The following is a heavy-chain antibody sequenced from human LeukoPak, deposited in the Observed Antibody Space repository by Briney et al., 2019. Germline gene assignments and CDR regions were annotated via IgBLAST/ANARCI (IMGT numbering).Heavy chain of an antibody. CDR3: ARARYCSTSCYSDY. J-gene: IGHJ4*02. CDR1: GGSISSGDYY. V-gene: IGHV4-61*08. Sequence: SETLSLTCTVSGGSISSGDYYWSWIRQPPGKGLEWIGYIYYSGSTNYNPSLKSRVTISVDTSKNQFSLKLSSVTAADTAVYYCARARYCSTSCYSDYWGQGTLVTVSS. D-gene: IGHD2-2*02. CDR2: IYYSGST.